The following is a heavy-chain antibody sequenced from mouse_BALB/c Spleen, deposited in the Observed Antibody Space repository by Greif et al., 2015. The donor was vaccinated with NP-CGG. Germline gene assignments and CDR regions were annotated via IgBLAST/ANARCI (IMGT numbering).Heavy chain of an antibody. CDR3: AREAYGNSVFAY. V-gene: IGHV5-17*02. Sequence: EVHLVESGGGLVQPGGSRKLSCAASGFTFSSFGMHWVRQAPEKGLEWVAYISSGSSTTYYADTVKGRFTISRDNPKNTLFLQMTSLRSEDTAMYYCAREAYGNSVFAYWGQGTLVTVSA. D-gene: IGHD2-1*01. J-gene: IGHJ3*01. CDR2: ISSGSSTT. CDR1: GFTFSSFG.